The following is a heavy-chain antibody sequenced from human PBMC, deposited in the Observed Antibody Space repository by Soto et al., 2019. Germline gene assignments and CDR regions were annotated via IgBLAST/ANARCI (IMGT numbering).Heavy chain of an antibody. V-gene: IGHV3-74*01. CDR3: ARGYDYNWFDP. CDR2: INSDGTST. Sequence: EVQLVESGGGLVQPGGSLRLSCAASGFTFSSYWMHWVRQGPGKGLVWVSRINSDGTSTTYADSVRGRFTISRDNAKNTLYLHMNSLRVEDTAVYYCARGYDYNWFDPCGQGTLVTVSS. J-gene: IGHJ5*02. CDR1: GFTFSSYW. D-gene: IGHD5-12*01.